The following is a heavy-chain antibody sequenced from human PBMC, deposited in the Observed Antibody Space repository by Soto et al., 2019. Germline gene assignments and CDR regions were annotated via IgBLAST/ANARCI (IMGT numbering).Heavy chain of an antibody. CDR1: GYTFTSYG. J-gene: IGHJ4*02. CDR2: ISAHNGNT. D-gene: IGHD1-1*01. Sequence: QVHLVQSGAEVKKPGASVKVSCKASGYTFTSYGITWVRQAPGQGLEWIGWISAHNGNTDYAQKLQGRVIVTRDTSTSAASMELRSLISDDTAVYYWARGRYGDYGGQGALVTVSS. V-gene: IGHV1-18*01. CDR3: ARGRYGDY.